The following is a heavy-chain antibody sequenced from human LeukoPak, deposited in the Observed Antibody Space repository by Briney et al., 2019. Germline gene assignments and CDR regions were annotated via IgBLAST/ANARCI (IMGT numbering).Heavy chain of an antibody. CDR2: ISYDGSNK. J-gene: IGHJ3*02. CDR3: ARGGYYSDAFDI. D-gene: IGHD3-10*01. Sequence: GRSLRLSCAASGFTFSSYAMHWVRQAPGKGLEWVAVISYDGSNKYYADSVKGRFTISRDNSKNTLYLQMNSLRAEDTAVYYCARGGYYSDAFDIWGQGTMVTVSS. V-gene: IGHV3-30-3*01. CDR1: GFTFSSYA.